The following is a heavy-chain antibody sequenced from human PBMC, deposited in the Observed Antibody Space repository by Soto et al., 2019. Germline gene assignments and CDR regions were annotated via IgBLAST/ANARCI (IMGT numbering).Heavy chain of an antibody. J-gene: IGHJ4*02. CDR3: ARRSSYYYDSSGYYFDY. D-gene: IGHD3-22*01. CDR1: GYSFTSYW. V-gene: IGHV5-51*01. CDR2: IYPGDSDT. Sequence: PGESQKISCKGSGYSFTSYWIGWVRQMPGKGLEWMGIIYPGDSDTRYSPSFQGQVTISADKSISTAYLQWSSLKASDTAMYYCARRSSYYYDSSGYYFDYWGQGTLVTVSS.